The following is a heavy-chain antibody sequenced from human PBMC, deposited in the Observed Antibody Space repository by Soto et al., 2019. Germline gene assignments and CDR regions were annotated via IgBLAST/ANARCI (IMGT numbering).Heavy chain of an antibody. D-gene: IGHD3-9*01. CDR2: ISSSGSTI. Sequence: GSLILSCAASGFTFSDYYMSWIRQAPGKGLEWVSYISSSGSTIYYADSVKGRFTISRDNAKNSLYLQMNSLRAEDTAVYYCARDNEGNYDILTGYPPPWLYYGMDVWGQGTTVTVSS. J-gene: IGHJ6*02. CDR1: GFTFSDYY. V-gene: IGHV3-11*01. CDR3: ARDNEGNYDILTGYPPPWLYYGMDV.